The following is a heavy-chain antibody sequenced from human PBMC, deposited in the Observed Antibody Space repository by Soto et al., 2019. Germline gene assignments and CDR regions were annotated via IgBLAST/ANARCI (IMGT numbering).Heavy chain of an antibody. CDR1: GYTFTSYS. Sequence: VASVKVSCKASGYTFTSYSIHWVRQAPGQGLEWMGSINPSGEYSGYAEKFQGRFTMTRETSTSTAYMELSSLRSDDTAVYYCARGSFIDPWGQGTLVTVYS. CDR3: ARGSFIDP. V-gene: IGHV1-46*01. J-gene: IGHJ5*02. CDR2: INPSGEYS.